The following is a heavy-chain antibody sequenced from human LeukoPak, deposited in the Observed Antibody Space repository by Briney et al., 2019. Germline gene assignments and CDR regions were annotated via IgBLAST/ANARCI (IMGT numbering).Heavy chain of an antibody. CDR2: IKQDGSEK. J-gene: IGHJ1*01. V-gene: IGHV3-7*01. CDR3: ATWVTYSQYVQH. D-gene: IGHD3-3*02. CDR1: GFTFSSYW. Sequence: GGSLRLFCAASGFTFSSYWMSWVRQAPGKGLEWVANIKQDGSEKYYVDSVKGRFTISRDNAKNSLYLQMNSLRAEDTAVYYCATWVTYSQYVQHWGQGTLVTVSS.